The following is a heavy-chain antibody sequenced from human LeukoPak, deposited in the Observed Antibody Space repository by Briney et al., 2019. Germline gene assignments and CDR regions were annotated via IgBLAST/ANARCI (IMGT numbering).Heavy chain of an antibody. D-gene: IGHD4-11*01. Sequence: GASVKVSCRASGFTFTSYGITWARQAPGQGLEWMGWISAYNGNTQYAQNLQGRVTMTTDTSTNTAYMELRSLRSDDTAVYYCARVPVSGPGARFDYWGQGTLVTVSS. CDR2: ISAYNGNT. J-gene: IGHJ4*02. CDR3: ARVPVSGPGARFDY. V-gene: IGHV1-18*01. CDR1: GFTFTSYG.